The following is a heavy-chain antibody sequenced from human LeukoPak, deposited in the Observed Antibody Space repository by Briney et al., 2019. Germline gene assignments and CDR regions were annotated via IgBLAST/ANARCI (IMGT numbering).Heavy chain of an antibody. CDR1: GYSFTSYW. Sequence: GESLKISCKGSGYSFTSYWIGWVRQMPGKGLGWMGIIYPGDSDTRYSPSFQGQVTISADKSISTAYLQWSSLKASDTAMYYCARRIHCSSTSCPPDYWGQGTLVTVSS. CDR2: IYPGDSDT. V-gene: IGHV5-51*01. J-gene: IGHJ4*02. CDR3: ARRIHCSSTSCPPDY. D-gene: IGHD2-2*01.